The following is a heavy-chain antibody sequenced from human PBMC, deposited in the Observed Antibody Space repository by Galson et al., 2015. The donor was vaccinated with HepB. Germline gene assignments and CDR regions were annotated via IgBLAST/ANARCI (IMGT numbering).Heavy chain of an antibody. V-gene: IGHV3-30*18. CDR2: ISYDGSNK. CDR1: GFTFSSYS. D-gene: IGHD3-10*01. CDR3: AKDLFYGSGSYYNGLFDY. Sequence: SLRLSCAASGFTFSSYSMHWVRQAPGKGLEWVAVISYDGSNKYYADSVKGRFTISRDNSKNTLYLQMNSLRAEDTAVYYCAKDLFYGSGSYYNGLFDYWGQGTLVTVSS. J-gene: IGHJ4*02.